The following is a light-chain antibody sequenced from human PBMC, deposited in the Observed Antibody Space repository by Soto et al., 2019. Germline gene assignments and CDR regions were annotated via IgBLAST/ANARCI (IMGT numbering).Light chain of an antibody. CDR3: SSYTSSSPLSTYV. V-gene: IGLV2-14*03. Sequence: QSALTQPASVSGSPGQSITISCTGTSSDVGGYNYVSWYQHHPGKAPKLMIYDVSTRPSGVSNRFSGSKSGNTASLIISGLQAEDEAYYYCSSYTSSSPLSTYVFGAGTKVTVL. CDR2: DVS. J-gene: IGLJ1*01. CDR1: SSDVGGYNY.